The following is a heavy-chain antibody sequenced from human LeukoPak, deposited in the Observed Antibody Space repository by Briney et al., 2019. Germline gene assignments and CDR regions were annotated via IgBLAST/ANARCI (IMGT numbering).Heavy chain of an antibody. V-gene: IGHV1-18*01. J-gene: IGHJ4*02. CDR1: GYIFTTYG. CDR3: ARVPGEVLSFFLYYFDY. D-gene: IGHD1-26*01. Sequence: ASVKVSRKASGYIFTTYGISWVRQAPGQGLEWRGWISVNSGKTNYAQKHQGRVTMTTDTSTSTAYVELRSLRSDDTAVYYCARVPGEVLSFFLYYFDYWGQGTLVTVSS. CDR2: ISVNSGKT.